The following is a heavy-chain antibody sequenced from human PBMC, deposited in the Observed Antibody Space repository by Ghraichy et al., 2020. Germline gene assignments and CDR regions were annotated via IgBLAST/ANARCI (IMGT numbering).Heavy chain of an antibody. CDR2: IKHDGSET. Sequence: GGSLRLSCAASGFTFSRYWMTWVRQAPGKGLECVANIKHDGSETYYVDSVKGRFTIPRDNARNSLYLQLNSLRAEDTAVYYCARDLWVTAPGIWGQGTMVTVSS. CDR1: GFTFSRYW. D-gene: IGHD2-21*02. J-gene: IGHJ3*02. V-gene: IGHV3-7*01. CDR3: ARDLWVTAPGI.